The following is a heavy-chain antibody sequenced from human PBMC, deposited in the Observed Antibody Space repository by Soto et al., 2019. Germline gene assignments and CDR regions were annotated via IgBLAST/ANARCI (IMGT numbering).Heavy chain of an antibody. CDR1: GGSISNSY. CDR3: ARGRYCSGISCYVFDS. CDR2: LSYSGGN. V-gene: IGHV4-59*01. J-gene: IGHJ5*01. Sequence: SETLSLTCTVSGGSISNSYWGWIRQSPGKGLEWIGHLSYSGGNSYNPSLKSRVTIFGDTSKNQVSLQVRSVTSAGTAVYYCARGRYCSGISCYVFDSWGQGALVTVSS. D-gene: IGHD2-15*01.